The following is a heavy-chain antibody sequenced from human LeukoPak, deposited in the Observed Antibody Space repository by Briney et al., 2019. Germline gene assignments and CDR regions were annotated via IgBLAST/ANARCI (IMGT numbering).Heavy chain of an antibody. CDR1: GFTFSSYA. CDR3: ARGYCSGGGCYPCPNNDAFDI. J-gene: IGHJ3*02. CDR2: ISTDGGRT. V-gene: IGHV3-64*01. Sequence: AGGSLRLSCAASGFTFSSYAMHWVRQVPGKGLEYVSGISTDGGRTYYANSVKGRFTISRDNSKNIVYLQMGSLSTEDMAIYYCARGYCSGGGCYPCPNNDAFDIWGQGTMVTVSS. D-gene: IGHD2-15*01.